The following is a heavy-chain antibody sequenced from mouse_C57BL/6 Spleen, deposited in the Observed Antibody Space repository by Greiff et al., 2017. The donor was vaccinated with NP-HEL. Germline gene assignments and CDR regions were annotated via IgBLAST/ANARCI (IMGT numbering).Heavy chain of an antibody. D-gene: IGHD2-4*01. CDR1: GFSFTSYA. CDR2: IWTGGGT. J-gene: IGHJ4*01. Sequence: VQLVESGPGLVAPSQSLSITCTVSGFSFTSYAISWVRQPPGKGLEWLGVIWTGGGTNYNSALKSRLSISKDNSKSQVFLKMNSLQTDDTARYYCATIYYDYDGSYYYAMDYWGQGTSVTVSS. CDR3: ATIYYDYDGSYYYAMDY. V-gene: IGHV2-9-1*01.